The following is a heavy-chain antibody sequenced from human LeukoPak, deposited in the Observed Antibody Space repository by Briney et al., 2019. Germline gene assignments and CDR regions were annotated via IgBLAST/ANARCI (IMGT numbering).Heavy chain of an antibody. J-gene: IGHJ3*02. CDR3: ARSGCGSGGGCYNYRNAFDI. V-gene: IGHV3-11*06. D-gene: IGHD2-15*01. CDR2: ISGSSTYT. Sequence: GGSLRLSCAASGFTFSDFYMSWIRQAPGKGPEWVSYISGSSTYTNYADSVKGRFTISRDNVKNSVFLQMNTLRDEDTAVYYCARSGCGSGGGCYNYRNAFDIWGQGTMVTVSS. CDR1: GFTFSDFY.